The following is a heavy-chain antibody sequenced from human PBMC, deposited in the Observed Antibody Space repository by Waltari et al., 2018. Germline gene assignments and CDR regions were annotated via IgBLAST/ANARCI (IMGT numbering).Heavy chain of an antibody. CDR2: ISYDGSNK. CDR3: ASFSEPP. CDR1: GFTFSSYA. J-gene: IGHJ5*02. V-gene: IGHV3-30*07. D-gene: IGHD1-26*01. Sequence: QVQLVESGGGVVQPGRSLRLSCAASGFTFSSYAMHWVRQAPGKGLGWVAVISYDGSNKYYADSVKGRFTISRDNSKNTLYLQMNSLRTEDTAIYYCASFSEPPWGQGTLVTVSS.